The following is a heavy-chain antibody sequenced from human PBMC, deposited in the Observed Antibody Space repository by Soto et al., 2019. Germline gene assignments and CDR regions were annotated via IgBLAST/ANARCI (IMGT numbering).Heavy chain of an antibody. CDR3: ARSAEGDLYGFDP. D-gene: IGHD2-8*01. J-gene: IGHJ5*02. CDR1: GFMCSSYA. Sequence: QVQLVESGGGVVQPGRSLRLSCAASGFMCSSYAMHWVLPAPGTGLEWVASIWYDGGNKYYAASVKGRFTISRDNSTNTLSLEMDSLTVEDTAVYYCARSAEGDLYGFDPWGQGILVTFSS. V-gene: IGHV3-33*01. CDR2: IWYDGGNK.